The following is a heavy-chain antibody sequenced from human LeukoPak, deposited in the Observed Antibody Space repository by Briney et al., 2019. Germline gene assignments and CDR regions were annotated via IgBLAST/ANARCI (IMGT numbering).Heavy chain of an antibody. V-gene: IGHV3-11*04. CDR3: ARDGGWGLYFDY. J-gene: IGHJ4*02. CDR2: ISSSGSSI. Sequence: GGSLRLSCAASGFTVSDYYMSWIRQAPGKGLEWISYISSSGSSIYYADSVEGRFIISRDNAKNSLYLQMNSLRAEDTAVYYCARDGGWGLYFDYWGQGTLVTVSS. CDR1: GFTVSDYY. D-gene: IGHD6-19*01.